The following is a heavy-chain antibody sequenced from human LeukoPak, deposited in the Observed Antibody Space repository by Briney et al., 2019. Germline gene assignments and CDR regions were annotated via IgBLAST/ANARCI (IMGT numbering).Heavy chain of an antibody. J-gene: IGHJ4*02. CDR2: IYYSGST. D-gene: IGHD3-16*01. V-gene: IGHV4-39*07. Sequence: PSETLSLTCTVSGDSISSSSYYWGWIRQTPGKGLEWIGSIYYSGSTYYNPSLKSRITISIDTSKNQFSLKLSSVTAADTAVYYCARDHQAGDFVWALFDYWGQGTLVTVSS. CDR1: GDSISSSSYY. CDR3: ARDHQAGDFVWALFDY.